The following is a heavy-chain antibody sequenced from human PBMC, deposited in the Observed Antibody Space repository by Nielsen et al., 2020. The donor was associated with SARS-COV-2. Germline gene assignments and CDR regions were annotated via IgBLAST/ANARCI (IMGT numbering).Heavy chain of an antibody. CDR2: IDSSSGTT. CDR3: ARGVRVMDV. J-gene: IGHJ6*03. V-gene: IGHV3-48*04. CDR1: GFTLSSNS. Sequence: ESLKISCAASGFTLSSNSMNWVRQAPGKGLEWVSYIDSSSGTTFYADSVKGRFTISRDTARNSLYLQMNSLRADDTAVYYCARGVRVMDVWGKGTTVTVSS. D-gene: IGHD2-21*01.